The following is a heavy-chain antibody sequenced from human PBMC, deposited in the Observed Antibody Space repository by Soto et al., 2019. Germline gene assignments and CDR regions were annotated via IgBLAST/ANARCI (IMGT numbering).Heavy chain of an antibody. CDR2: IYWDDDK. D-gene: IGHD3-3*01. J-gene: IGHJ4*02. CDR3: AHRVLRTVFGLVTATAIYFDF. Sequence: QITLNESGPTVVRPTETLTLTCRFSGFSLTTSGVGVGWIRQSPGKAPEWLVLIYWDDDKRYSASLKSRLTITKDISKNQVVMTVYDLDPKETATYYCAHRVLRTVFGLVTATAIYFDFWGQGTPVAVSS. V-gene: IGHV2-5*02. CDR1: GFSLTTSGVG.